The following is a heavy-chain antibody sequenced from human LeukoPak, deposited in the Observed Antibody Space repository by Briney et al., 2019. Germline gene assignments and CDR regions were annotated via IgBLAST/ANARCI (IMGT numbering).Heavy chain of an antibody. CDR1: GFTVSSNY. CDR2: IYSGGST. D-gene: IGHD3-10*01. V-gene: IGHV3-53*01. CDR3: ARVNYYGSGSYYIPYYYYYMDV. J-gene: IGHJ6*03. Sequence: PGGSLRLSCAASGFTVSSNYMSWVRQAPGKGLEWVSVIYSGGSTYYADSVKGRFTISRDNSKNTLYLQMNSLRAEDTAVYYCARVNYYGSGSYYIPYYYYYMDVWGKGTTVTISS.